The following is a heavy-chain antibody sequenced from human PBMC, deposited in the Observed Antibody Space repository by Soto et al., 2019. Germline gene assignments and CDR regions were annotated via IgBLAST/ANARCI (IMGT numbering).Heavy chain of an antibody. V-gene: IGHV3-30-3*01. CDR1: GFIFSSYA. J-gene: IGHJ5*02. CDR2: ISYDGSNK. CDR3: ASVSALRAFDH. D-gene: IGHD2-15*01. Sequence: QVQLVESGGGVVQPGRSLRLSCAASGFIFSSYAMHWVRQAPGKGLEWVALISYDGSNKYYADSVKGRFTISRDNSKNTLNLQMNSLRAEDTAVYYWASVSALRAFDHWGQGTLVTVSS.